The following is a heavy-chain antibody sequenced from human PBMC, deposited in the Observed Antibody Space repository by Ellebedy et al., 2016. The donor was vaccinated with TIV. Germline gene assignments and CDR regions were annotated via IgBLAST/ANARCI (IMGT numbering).Heavy chain of an antibody. Sequence: SETLSLTXAVSGTSFSHFYWGWVRQSPGKGLEWIGEINHAGHNTYNPSLASRLTISVDTSKNHFSLKLSSVTAADTAVYYCARDRLHDYGYHYNGLDVWGQGTTVIVSS. D-gene: IGHD4-17*01. CDR2: INHAGHN. CDR1: GTSFSHFY. J-gene: IGHJ6*02. CDR3: ARDRLHDYGYHYNGLDV. V-gene: IGHV4-34*01.